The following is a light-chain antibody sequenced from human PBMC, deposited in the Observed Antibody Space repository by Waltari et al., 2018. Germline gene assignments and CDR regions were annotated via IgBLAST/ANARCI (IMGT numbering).Light chain of an antibody. CDR3: QQRSNWPPWT. CDR2: DAS. J-gene: IGKJ1*01. CDR1: PSVSSY. Sequence: EIVLTQSPATLSLSPGERATLSCRASPSVSSYLAWYQQKPGQAPRRLIYDASNRAAGSPARFSGSGCETDCTLTIRSLEAEDFAVYYCQQRSNWPPWTFGQGTKVEIK. V-gene: IGKV3-11*01.